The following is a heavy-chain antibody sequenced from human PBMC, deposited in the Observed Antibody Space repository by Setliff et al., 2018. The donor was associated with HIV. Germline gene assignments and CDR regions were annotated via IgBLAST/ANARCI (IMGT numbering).Heavy chain of an antibody. J-gene: IGHJ2*01. D-gene: IGHD1-26*01. CDR2: SIPMYGTS. CDR3: VTSPGSFTSVDETEAGDY. Sequence: ASVKVSCKASGGTFSSYAISWVRQAPGQGLEWMGGSIPMYGTSNYAQKFQGRVTITTDESTSTAYMELSRLRSDDTATYFCVTSPGSFTSVDETEAGDYWGRGTLVT. CDR1: GGTFSSYA. V-gene: IGHV1-69*05.